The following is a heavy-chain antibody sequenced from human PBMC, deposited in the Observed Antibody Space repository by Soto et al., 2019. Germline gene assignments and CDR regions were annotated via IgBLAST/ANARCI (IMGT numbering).Heavy chain of an antibody. CDR3: ARGLTSGDY. CDR2: INPNGGST. V-gene: IGHV1-46*01. Sequence: QVQLVQSGAEVKNPGASVKVSCKASGYTFTSFYIHWVRQAPGQGLEWMSIINPNGGSTNYAQNLQGRVTLTRDTSTNTVYMELSSLRSEDTAVYYCARGLTSGDYWGQGTLVTVPS. CDR1: GYTFTSFY. J-gene: IGHJ4*02.